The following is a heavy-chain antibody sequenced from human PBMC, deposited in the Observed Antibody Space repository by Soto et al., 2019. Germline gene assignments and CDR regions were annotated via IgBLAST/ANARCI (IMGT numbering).Heavy chain of an antibody. CDR1: GYTFTSYY. CDR2: INPSGGST. D-gene: IGHD3-3*01. V-gene: IGHV1-46*01. J-gene: IGHJ4*02. CDR3: ARDYDFWSGYYIGPFDY. Sequence: ASVKVSCKASGYTFTSYYMHWVRQAPGQGLEWMGIINPSGGSTSYAQKFQGRVTMTRDTSTSTVYMELSSLRSEDTAVYYCARDYDFWSGYYIGPFDYWGQGTLVTVSS.